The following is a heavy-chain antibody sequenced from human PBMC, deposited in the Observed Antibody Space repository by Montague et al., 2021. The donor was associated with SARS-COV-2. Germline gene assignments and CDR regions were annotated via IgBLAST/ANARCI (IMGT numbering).Heavy chain of an antibody. Sequence: SETLSLTCAVSGGSISSSNWWSWVRQPPGKGLEWIGEIHHSGSIDYNPSLKSRVTMSVDRSKNHFSLRLSSVTAADTAMYYCARGGYGGWTGYYFDCWGQGTLVTVSS. V-gene: IGHV4-4*02. J-gene: IGHJ4*02. CDR3: ARGGYGGWTGYYFDC. CDR2: IHHSGSI. D-gene: IGHD4/OR15-4a*01. CDR1: GGSISSSNW.